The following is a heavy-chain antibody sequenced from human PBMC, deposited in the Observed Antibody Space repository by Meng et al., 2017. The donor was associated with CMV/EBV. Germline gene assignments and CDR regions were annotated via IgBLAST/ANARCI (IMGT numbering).Heavy chain of an antibody. V-gene: IGHV3-53*05. Sequence: GESLKISCAASGFTVSGNHMSWVRQAPGKGLEWISVIYNDDSTHYVDSVKGRFTISRDNSKNTLYLQMNSLRAEDTAVYYCARETGGYCSSTSCYLRGGAFDIWGQGTMVTVSS. CDR1: GFTVSGNH. CDR3: ARETGGYCSSTSCYLRGGAFDI. CDR2: IYNDDST. J-gene: IGHJ3*02. D-gene: IGHD2-2*01.